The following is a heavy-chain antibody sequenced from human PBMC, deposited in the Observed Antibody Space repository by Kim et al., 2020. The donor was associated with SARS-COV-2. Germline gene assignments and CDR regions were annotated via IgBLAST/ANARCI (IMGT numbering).Heavy chain of an antibody. CDR2: IIPIFGTA. D-gene: IGHD3-10*01. CDR1: GGTFSSYA. CDR3: ATLNYGSGSYYQNGMDV. V-gene: IGHV1-69*13. J-gene: IGHJ6*02. Sequence: SVKVSCKASGGTFSSYAISWVRQAPGQGLEWMGGIIPIFGTANYAQKFQGRVMITADESTSTAYMELSSLRSEDTAVYYCATLNYGSGSYYQNGMDVWGQGTTVTVSS.